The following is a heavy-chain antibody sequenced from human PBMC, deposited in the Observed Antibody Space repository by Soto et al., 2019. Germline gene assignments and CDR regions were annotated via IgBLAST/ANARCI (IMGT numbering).Heavy chain of an antibody. V-gene: IGHV1-18*01. Sequence: ASVKVSCKVSGYTLTELSMHWVRQAPGKGLEWMGWISAYNGNTNYAQKLQGRVTMTTDTSTSTAYMELRSLRSDDTAVYYCARGGNSGYDSGWFDPWGQGTLVTVSS. J-gene: IGHJ5*02. CDR3: ARGGNSGYDSGWFDP. D-gene: IGHD5-12*01. CDR1: GYTLTELS. CDR2: ISAYNGNT.